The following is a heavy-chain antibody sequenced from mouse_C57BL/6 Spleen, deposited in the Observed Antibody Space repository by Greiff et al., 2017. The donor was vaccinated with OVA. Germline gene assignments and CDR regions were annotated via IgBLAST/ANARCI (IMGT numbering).Heavy chain of an antibody. CDR1: GFTFSDYG. CDR2: ISNLAYSI. J-gene: IGHJ3*01. Sequence: DVQLQESGGGLVQPGGSLKLSCAASGFTFSDYGMAWVRQAPRKGPEWVAFISNLAYSIYYADTVTGRFTISRENAKNTLYLEMSSLRSEDTAMYYCARLDYYGSSPAWCAYWGQGTLVTVSA. V-gene: IGHV5-15*01. CDR3: ARLDYYGSSPAWCAY. D-gene: IGHD1-1*01.